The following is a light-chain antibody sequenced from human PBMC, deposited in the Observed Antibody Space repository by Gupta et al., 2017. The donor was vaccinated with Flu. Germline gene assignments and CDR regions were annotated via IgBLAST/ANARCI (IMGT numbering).Light chain of an antibody. CDR2: KDT. Sequence: SGDPPQSEYVYWYQQGQGQALVLLIYKDTERPLGIPERFSGSRSATIVTLTISGAQAEDEADYYGQATVNVDTWVFGGGTKLTVL. CDR1: PPQSEY. CDR3: QATVNVDTWV. V-gene: IGLV3-25*03. J-gene: IGLJ3*02.